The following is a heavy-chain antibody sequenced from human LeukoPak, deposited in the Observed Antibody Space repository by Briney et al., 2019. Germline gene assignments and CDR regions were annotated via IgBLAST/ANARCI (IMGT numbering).Heavy chain of an antibody. CDR2: ISSNGGST. CDR1: GYTFTTYA. CDR3: VYGMDV. V-gene: IGHV3-64D*06. J-gene: IGHJ6*02. Sequence: GASVTVSCTASGYTFTTYAMHWVRQAPGKGLEYVSAISSNGGSTYYADSVKGRFTISRDNSKNTLYLQMSSLRAEDTAVYYCVYGMDVWGQGTTVTVSS.